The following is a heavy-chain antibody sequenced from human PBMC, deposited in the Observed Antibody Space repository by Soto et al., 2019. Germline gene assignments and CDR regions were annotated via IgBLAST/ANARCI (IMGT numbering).Heavy chain of an antibody. D-gene: IGHD1-1*01. CDR2: VYPGDSDT. CDR3: ARREDTTVVLDY. CDR1: GYRFTSYW. J-gene: IGHJ4*02. V-gene: IGHV5-51*01. Sequence: GESLKISCRGSGYRFTSYWIAWVRQMPGKDLEWMGIVYPGDSDTRYSPSFQGQVTISAXXXXXTXYXQXXXLRAXDTAVYYCARREDTTVVLDYWGPGTLVTVSS.